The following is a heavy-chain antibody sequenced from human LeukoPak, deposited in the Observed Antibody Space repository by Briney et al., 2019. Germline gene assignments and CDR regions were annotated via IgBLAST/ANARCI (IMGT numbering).Heavy chain of an antibody. Sequence: PGGSLRLSRAASGFTFNNYAMSWVRQAPGKGLEWVSLIMSGGTTYYADSVKGRFTISRDKSKDTLHLQMNSLRAEDTAVYYCAKDLPYSGWAFEIWGLGTMVTVSS. J-gene: IGHJ3*02. CDR1: GFTFNNYA. CDR2: IMSGGTT. D-gene: IGHD6-13*01. CDR3: AKDLPYSGWAFEI. V-gene: IGHV3-23*01.